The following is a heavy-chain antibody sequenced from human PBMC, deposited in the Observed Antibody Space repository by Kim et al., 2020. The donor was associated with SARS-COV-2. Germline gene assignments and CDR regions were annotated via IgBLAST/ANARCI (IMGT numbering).Heavy chain of an antibody. CDR2: VSGDGGTT. Sequence: GGSLRLSCAASGFTFADSVMHWVRQAPGKGLEWVALVSGDGGTTYYADSVKGRFTISRDNSKDSLYLQMNSLRTDDTAFYYCSKASGWLPRDWGQGTLRTVSS. V-gene: IGHV3-43*02. J-gene: IGHJ4*02. CDR3: SKASGWLPRD. D-gene: IGHD6-19*01. CDR1: GFTFADSV.